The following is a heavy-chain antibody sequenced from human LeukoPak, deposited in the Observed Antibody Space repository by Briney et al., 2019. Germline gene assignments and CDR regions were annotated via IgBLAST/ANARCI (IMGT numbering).Heavy chain of an antibody. V-gene: IGHV1-46*01. D-gene: IGHD6-19*01. CDR1: GGTFSSYA. Sequence: ASVKVSFKASGGTFSSYAISWVRQAPGQGLEWMGVISPSGGGTSYAQKFQGRVTVTGDTSTSTVYMKLSSLRSEDTAVYYCARGGDSSAWYGRNYFDCWGQGTLVTVSS. J-gene: IGHJ4*02. CDR3: ARGGDSSAWYGRNYFDC. CDR2: ISPSGGGT.